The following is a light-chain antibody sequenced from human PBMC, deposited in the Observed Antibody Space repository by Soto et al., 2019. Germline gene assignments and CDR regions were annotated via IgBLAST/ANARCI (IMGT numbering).Light chain of an antibody. CDR1: QTISSW. J-gene: IGKJ3*01. CDR3: QQLNSYPLT. CDR2: RAS. V-gene: IGKV1-5*03. Sequence: DIQMTQSPSTLSGSVGDRVTITCRASQTISSWLAWYQQKPGKAPKLLIYRASTLKSGVPSRFSGSGSGTEFTLTISSLQPEDFATYYCQQLNSYPLTVGPGTKVDIK.